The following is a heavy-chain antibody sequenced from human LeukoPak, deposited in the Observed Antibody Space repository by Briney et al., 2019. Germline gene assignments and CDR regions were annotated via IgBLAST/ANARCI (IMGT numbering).Heavy chain of an antibody. CDR2: IYHSGST. CDR3: ARQAMYYYDSSGYYYVRSPFDY. D-gene: IGHD3-22*01. V-gene: IGHV4-30-2*03. CDR1: GGSISSGGYS. J-gene: IGHJ4*02. Sequence: SETLSLTCAVSGGSISSGGYSWSWIRQPPGKGLEWIGYIYHSGSTYYNPSLKSRVTISVDTSKNQFSLKLSSVTAADTAVYYCARQAMYYYDSSGYYYVRSPFDYWGQGTLVTVSS.